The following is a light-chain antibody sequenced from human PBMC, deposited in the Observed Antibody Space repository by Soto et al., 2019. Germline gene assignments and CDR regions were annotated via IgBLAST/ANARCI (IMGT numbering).Light chain of an antibody. V-gene: IGKV3-20*01. Sequence: IGLSQSPGTLSLSPGERATLSCRASQIVSSNLAWYQQKPGQAPRLLIYGASTRATGIPARFSGSGSGTELTLTISRLEPEDFAVYYCQQYGNSPWPFAQRTK. CDR3: QQYGNSPWP. CDR1: QIVSSN. CDR2: GAS. J-gene: IGKJ1*01.